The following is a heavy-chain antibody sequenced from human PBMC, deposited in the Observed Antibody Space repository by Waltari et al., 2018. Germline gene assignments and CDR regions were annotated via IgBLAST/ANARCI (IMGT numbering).Heavy chain of an antibody. CDR3: ARVRNSFYYDMDV. CDR2: IRLYNYNT. Sequence: QVQLVQSGPEVKEPGDSVKVSCKASGYSFTTYGISWVRQVPGQGLEWMGWIRLYNYNTDYGQKLQGKVTLTTDKSTGTVDMELRSLRSDDTAVYYCARVRNSFYYDMDVWGKGTTVTVSS. V-gene: IGHV1-18*01. J-gene: IGHJ6*03. CDR1: GYSFTTYG.